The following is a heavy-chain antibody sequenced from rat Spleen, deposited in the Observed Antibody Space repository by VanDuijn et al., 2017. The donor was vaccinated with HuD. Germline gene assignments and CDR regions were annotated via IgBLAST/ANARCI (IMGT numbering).Heavy chain of an antibody. CDR2: ISTGGGST. CDR3: ATGPRILRIDWFAY. Sequence: EVQLVESGGGLVQPGKSLKVSCAASGFTFSNSYMAWVRQAPTKGLEWVAYISTGGGSTYYRDSVKGRFTISRDNAKSTLYLQMDSLTSEDTATYYCATGPRILRIDWFAYWGQGTQVTVSS. J-gene: IGHJ3*01. V-gene: IGHV5-27*01. D-gene: IGHD1-6*01. CDR1: GFTFSNSY.